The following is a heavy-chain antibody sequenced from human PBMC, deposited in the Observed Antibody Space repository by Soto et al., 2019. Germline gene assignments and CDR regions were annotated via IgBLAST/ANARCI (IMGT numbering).Heavy chain of an antibody. V-gene: IGHV3-23*01. J-gene: IGHJ5*02. CDR3: AKVMVKNWFDP. CDR2: ISGSGGSR. D-gene: IGHD5-18*01. Sequence: GGSLRLSCAASGFTFSSYAMSWVRQAPGKGLEWVSLISGSGGSRYYADSVKGRFTISRDNSKNTPYLQMNSLRADDTAVYYCAKVMVKNWFDPWGQGTLVTVSS. CDR1: GFTFSSYA.